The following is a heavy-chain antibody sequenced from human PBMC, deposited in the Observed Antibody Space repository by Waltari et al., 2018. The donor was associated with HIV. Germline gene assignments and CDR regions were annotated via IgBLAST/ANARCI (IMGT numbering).Heavy chain of an antibody. CDR3: ARDWPYIVGATDGNGMDV. CDR1: GGSISSYS. CDR2: FCTSGST. Sequence: QVQLQESGPGLVKPSETLSLTCTVPGGSISSYSCSWLRQPAGKGLVWIGRFCTSGSTNYNPSLKSRVTMSVDTSKNQFSLKLSSVTAADTAVYYCARDWPYIVGATDGNGMDVWGQGTTVTVSS. V-gene: IGHV4-4*07. J-gene: IGHJ6*02. D-gene: IGHD1-26*01.